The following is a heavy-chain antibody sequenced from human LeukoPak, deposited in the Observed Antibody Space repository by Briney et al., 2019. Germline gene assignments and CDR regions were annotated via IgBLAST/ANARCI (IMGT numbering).Heavy chain of an antibody. V-gene: IGHV3-30-3*01. Sequence: AGGSLRLSCAASGFTFSSYAMHWVRQAPGKGLEWVAVISYDGNNKYYADSVKGRFTISRDNSKDTLYLQMNSLRAEDTAVYYCARESSGGSFDYWGQGTLVTVSS. D-gene: IGHD3-10*01. J-gene: IGHJ4*02. CDR3: ARESSGGSFDY. CDR2: ISYDGNNK. CDR1: GFTFSSYA.